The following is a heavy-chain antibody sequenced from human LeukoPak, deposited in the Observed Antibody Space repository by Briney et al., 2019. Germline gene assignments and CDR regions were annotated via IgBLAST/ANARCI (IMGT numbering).Heavy chain of an antibody. CDR2: ISPNSGGT. Sequence: ASVKVSCKASGYTFTGYYMHWVRQAPGQGLEWMGWISPNSGGTNYAQKFQGRVTMTRDTSISTAYMELSRLRSDDTAVYYCAREQIVVVPAATGALDYWGQGTLVTVSS. CDR3: AREQIVVVPAATGALDY. V-gene: IGHV1-2*02. D-gene: IGHD2-2*01. CDR1: GYTFTGYY. J-gene: IGHJ4*02.